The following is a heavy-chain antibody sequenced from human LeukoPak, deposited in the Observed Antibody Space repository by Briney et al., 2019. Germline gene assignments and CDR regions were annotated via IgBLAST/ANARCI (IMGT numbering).Heavy chain of an antibody. CDR1: GFTFVDYG. Sequence: GGSLRLSCATSGFTFVDYGLSWVRRAPGKGLEWLCAINYNGAITDYADSVEGRFTISRDNAKNSLYLRMDSLRAEDTALYYCARDRLGPSFSVSPFDLWGQGTLVTVSS. CDR2: INYNGAIT. J-gene: IGHJ4*02. CDR3: ARDRLGPSFSVSPFDL. D-gene: IGHD3-3*02. V-gene: IGHV3-20*04.